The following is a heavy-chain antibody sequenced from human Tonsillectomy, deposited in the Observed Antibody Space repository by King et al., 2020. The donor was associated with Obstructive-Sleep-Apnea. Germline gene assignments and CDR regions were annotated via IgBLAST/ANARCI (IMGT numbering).Heavy chain of an antibody. CDR1: GGTFSTYA. CDR3: ARAIRTDGYKRDSYFDY. Sequence: QLVQSGTEVRKPGSSVKVSCTASGGTFSTYAISWVRQAPGQGLEWMGRIIPILPITNYAQKFQGRVTITADKSTGTAYMELSSLRSEDTAVYFCARAIRTDGYKRDSYFDYWGQGTLVTVSS. CDR2: IIPILPIT. V-gene: IGHV1-69*09. J-gene: IGHJ4*02. D-gene: IGHD5-24*01.